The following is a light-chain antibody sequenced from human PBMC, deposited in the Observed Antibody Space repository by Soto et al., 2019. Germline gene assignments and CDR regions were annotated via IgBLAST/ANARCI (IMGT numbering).Light chain of an antibody. CDR3: QQRSNWPRVT. J-gene: IGKJ4*01. CDR2: GAP. V-gene: IGKV3D-20*02. Sequence: PGERVTLSCRANQSVSSSYLTWHQQKPGQAPRLLIYGAPTRATGIPARFSGSGSGTDFTLTISSLEPEDFAVYYCQQRSNWPRVTFGGGTKV. CDR1: QSVSSSY.